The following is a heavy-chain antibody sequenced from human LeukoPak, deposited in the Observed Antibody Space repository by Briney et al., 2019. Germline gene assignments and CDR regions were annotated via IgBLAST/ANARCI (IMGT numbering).Heavy chain of an antibody. V-gene: IGHV1-2*02. J-gene: IGHJ4*02. CDR2: INPNSGST. Sequence: ASVKVSCKASGYTFTGYYMHWVRQAPGQGLEWMGWINPNSGSTNYAQKFQGRVTMTRDTSIGTGYMDLTRLRFDDTAVYYCATVRMGATPFDYWGQGTLLTDSS. CDR1: GYTFTGYY. D-gene: IGHD1-26*01. CDR3: ATVRMGATPFDY.